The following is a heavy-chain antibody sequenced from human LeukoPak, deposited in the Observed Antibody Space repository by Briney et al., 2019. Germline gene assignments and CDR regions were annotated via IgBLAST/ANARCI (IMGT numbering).Heavy chain of an antibody. CDR1: GFAFSDCY. CDR2: IGGSGGDI. V-gene: IGHV3-11*01. CDR3: ARYARELDY. J-gene: IGHJ4*02. Sequence: PGGSLRLSCAASGFAFSDCYMTWIRQAPGKGLEYISYIGGSGGDITYADSVRGRFTVSRDNAKNSLYLQMYSLRVEDTAVYYCARYARELDYWGQGSLVTVSS. D-gene: IGHD2-2*01.